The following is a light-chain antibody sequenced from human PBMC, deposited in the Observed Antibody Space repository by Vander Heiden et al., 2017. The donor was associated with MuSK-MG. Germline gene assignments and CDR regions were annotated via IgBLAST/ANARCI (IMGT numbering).Light chain of an antibody. CDR2: WAS. CDR3: QQYDKNPPYT. V-gene: IGKV4-1*01. Sequence: DIVMTQSPDSLAVSLGERATINCKSSQNVLYTSDNKNYLAWQQQKPGQPPKLLIYWASTREAGVPDRFIGSGYGKDFTLSISSRQAEDVAVYYCQQYDKNPPYTFGQGTKLEIK. J-gene: IGKJ2*01. CDR1: QNVLYTSDNKNY.